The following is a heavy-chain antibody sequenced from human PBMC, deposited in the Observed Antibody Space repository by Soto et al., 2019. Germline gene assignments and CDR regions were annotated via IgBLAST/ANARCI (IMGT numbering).Heavy chain of an antibody. Sequence: GGSLRLSCAASGFTFSSYAMHWVRQAPGKGLGWVAVIWYDGSNKYYADSVKGRFTISRDNSKNTLYLQMNSLRAEDTAVYYCARGRSPYYYDSSGHDAFDIWGQGTMVTVSS. CDR3: ARGRSPYYYDSSGHDAFDI. CDR2: IWYDGSNK. CDR1: GFTFSSYA. D-gene: IGHD3-22*01. J-gene: IGHJ3*02. V-gene: IGHV3-33*08.